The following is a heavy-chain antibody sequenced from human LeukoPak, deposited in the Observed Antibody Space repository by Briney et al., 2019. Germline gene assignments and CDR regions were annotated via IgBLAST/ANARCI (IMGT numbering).Heavy chain of an antibody. CDR1: GFPVSSNY. Sequence: GGSLRLSCAASGFPVSSNYMSWVRHAPGKGLEWISRIHSDGRTYYTDSVEGRFTISRDISKNTVYLQMSGLRAKDTAVYYCARDRTFCGVTCFSRGMDVWGQGTTVTVSS. V-gene: IGHV3-66*01. J-gene: IGHJ6*02. CDR2: IHSDGRT. D-gene: IGHD2-21*02. CDR3: ARDRTFCGVTCFSRGMDV.